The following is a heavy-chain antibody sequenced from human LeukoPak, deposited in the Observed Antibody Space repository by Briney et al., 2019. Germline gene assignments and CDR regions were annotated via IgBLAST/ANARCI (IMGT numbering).Heavy chain of an antibody. CDR1: GFTFSSYA. CDR3: ARDSRRVLSSYMDV. CDR2: ISSNGGGT. D-gene: IGHD2-2*01. J-gene: IGHJ6*03. V-gene: IGHV3-64*01. Sequence: QSGGSLRLSCAASGFTFSSYAMHWVRQAPGKGLEYVSAISSNGGGTYYANSVKGRFTISRDNSKNTLYLQMGSLRAEDMAVYYCARDSRRVLSSYMDVWGKGTTVTISS.